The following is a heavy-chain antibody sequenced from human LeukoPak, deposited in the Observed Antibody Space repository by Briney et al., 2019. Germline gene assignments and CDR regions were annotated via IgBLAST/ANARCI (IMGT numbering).Heavy chain of an antibody. J-gene: IGHJ4*02. Sequence: PSETLSLTCTVSGGSISSYYWSWIRQPAGKGLEWIGRISNNPSLKSRVTISVDTSKNQFSLKLSSVTAADTAVYYCARARTYYAILTGYYEYYFDYWGQGTLVTVSS. V-gene: IGHV4-4*07. CDR2: IS. CDR3: ARARTYYAILTGYYEYYFDY. D-gene: IGHD3-9*01. CDR1: GGSISSYY.